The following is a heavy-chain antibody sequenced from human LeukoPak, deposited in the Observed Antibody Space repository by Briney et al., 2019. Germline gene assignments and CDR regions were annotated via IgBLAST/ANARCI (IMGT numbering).Heavy chain of an antibody. CDR2: INPSGGSS. V-gene: IGHV1-46*01. D-gene: IGHD5-24*01. CDR3: ARGYEGARWMPIYYYYMDV. Sequence: ASVKVSCKASGYTFTSYYLHWVRQAPGQGLEWMGIINPSGGSSSYAQKFQGRVTMTRDMSTSTVYMELSSLRSEDTAVYYCARGYEGARWMPIYYYYMDVWGKGTTVTISS. J-gene: IGHJ6*03. CDR1: GYTFTSYY.